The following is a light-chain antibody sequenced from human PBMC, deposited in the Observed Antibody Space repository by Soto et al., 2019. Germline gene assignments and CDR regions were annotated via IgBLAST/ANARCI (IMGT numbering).Light chain of an antibody. CDR1: QGIGSY. Sequence: IQLTQSPSSLSASVGDRVTITCRASQGIGSYLAWYQQKPGKAPKLLISAASTLQSGVTSRFSGSGSGTDFTLTISSLQTEEFATDYCQQLNSYPYTFGQGTKLESK. CDR2: AAS. V-gene: IGKV1-9*01. J-gene: IGKJ2*01. CDR3: QQLNSYPYT.